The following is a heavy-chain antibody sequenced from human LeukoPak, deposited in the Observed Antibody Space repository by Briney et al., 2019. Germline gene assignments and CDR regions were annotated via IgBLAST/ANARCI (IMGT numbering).Heavy chain of an antibody. J-gene: IGHJ3*02. CDR1: GFALSDQY. D-gene: IGHD2-8*01. V-gene: IGHV3-72*01. CDR3: VRRTYAAFDI. Sequence: GGSLRLSCAASGFALSDQYMDWVRQAPGKGLEWVGRTRNKANSYTTEYAASVRGRFSISRDDSKNSLYLQMNSLKTEGTAVYYCVRRTYAAFDIWGQGTMVTVFS. CDR2: TRNKANSYTT.